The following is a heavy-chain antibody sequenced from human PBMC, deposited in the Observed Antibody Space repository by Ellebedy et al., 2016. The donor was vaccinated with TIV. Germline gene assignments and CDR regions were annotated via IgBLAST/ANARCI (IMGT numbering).Heavy chain of an antibody. J-gene: IGHJ4*02. CDR1: GYTFTSYG. CDR3: ARDGITMIVVVNHFDN. D-gene: IGHD3-22*01. CDR2: ISAYNGNT. Sequence: AASVKVSCKASGYTFTSYGISWVRQAPGQGLEWMGWISAYNGNTNYAQKLQGRVTMTTDTSTSTAYMELRSLRSDDTAVYYCARDGITMIVVVNHFDNWGQGTLVTVSS. V-gene: IGHV1-18*01.